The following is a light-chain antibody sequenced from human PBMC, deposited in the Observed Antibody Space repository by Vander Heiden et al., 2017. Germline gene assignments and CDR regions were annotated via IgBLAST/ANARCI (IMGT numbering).Light chain of an antibody. CDR2: YDY. CDR3: QVWDNTSDHRV. J-gene: IGLJ3*02. Sequence: SYVLAQPPSVSVAPGQTAMITCGGNSIGTKSVHWYQQKPGQAPVLVIYYDYDRPSGIPERFSGSNSGNTATLTISRVEAGDEADYYCQVWDNTSDHRVFGGGTKLAVL. V-gene: IGLV3-21*04. CDR1: SIGTKS.